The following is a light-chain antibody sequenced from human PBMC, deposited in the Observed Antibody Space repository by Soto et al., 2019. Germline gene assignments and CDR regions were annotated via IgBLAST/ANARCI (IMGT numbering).Light chain of an antibody. V-gene: IGLV2-8*01. CDR1: SSDVGGYNY. J-gene: IGLJ2*01. CDR2: EVS. Sequence: QSALTQPPSASGSPGQSVTISCTGTSSDVGGYNYVSWYQQHPGKAPKLMIYEVSKRPSGVPDRFSGSKSGNTASLTVSGLQAEYEADYYCSSYAGSNNFDVVFGGGTKLTV. CDR3: SSYAGSNNFDVV.